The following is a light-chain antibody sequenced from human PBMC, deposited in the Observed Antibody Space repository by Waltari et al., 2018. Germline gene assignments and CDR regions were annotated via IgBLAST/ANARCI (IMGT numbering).Light chain of an antibody. CDR1: QSVLYSSNNKNY. V-gene: IGKV4-1*01. CDR2: WAS. Sequence: DIVMTQYPDSLAVSLGERATINCQSSQSVLYSSNNKNYLAWFQQKPGQPPKLLLYWASTRESGVPDRFSGSGSGTDFTLTISTLQAEDVAVYYCQQYYSTPPTFGQGTKVEIK. J-gene: IGKJ1*01. CDR3: QQYYSTPPT.